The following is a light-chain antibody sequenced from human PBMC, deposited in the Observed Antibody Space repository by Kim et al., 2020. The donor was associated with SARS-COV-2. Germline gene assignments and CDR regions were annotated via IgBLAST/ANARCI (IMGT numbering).Light chain of an antibody. CDR1: QSVSSSY. CDR3: QHYRSSPIT. V-gene: IGKV3-20*01. J-gene: IGKJ5*01. Sequence: SPGERATRSCRASQSVSSSYLAWYQQKPGQAPRVLIYGAATRATGIPDRFSGSGSGTDFTLTISRLEPEDSAVYYCQHYRSSPITFGQGTRLEIK. CDR2: GAA.